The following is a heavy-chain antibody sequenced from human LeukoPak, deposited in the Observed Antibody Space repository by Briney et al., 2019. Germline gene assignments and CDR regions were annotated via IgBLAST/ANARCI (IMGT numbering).Heavy chain of an antibody. Sequence: GGSLRLSCAASGFTFSSYAISWVRQAPGKGLEWVSSISGSGGSTYYADSVKGRFTISRDNSKNALYFQMNSLRAEDTAVYYCAKGASGSYSTDFDSWGQGTLVTVSS. CDR1: GFTFSSYA. D-gene: IGHD1-26*01. V-gene: IGHV3-23*01. J-gene: IGHJ4*02. CDR3: AKGASGSYSTDFDS. CDR2: ISGSGGST.